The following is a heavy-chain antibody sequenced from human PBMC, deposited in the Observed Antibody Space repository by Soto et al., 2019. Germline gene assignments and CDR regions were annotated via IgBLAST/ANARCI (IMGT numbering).Heavy chain of an antibody. CDR3: AGGYQV. CDR1: GFPFSTYW. CDR2: INSDGSST. J-gene: IGHJ4*02. Sequence: EEHLVQSGGGLVQPGGSLRLSCAASGFPFSTYWMHWVRQVPGQGLVWVSLINSDGSSTIYADFVKGRFTISRDNAKNTLYQQRNSLGVGDTAIYYCAGGYQVGGQGSLVTVSS. V-gene: IGHV3-74*01. D-gene: IGHD5-12*01.